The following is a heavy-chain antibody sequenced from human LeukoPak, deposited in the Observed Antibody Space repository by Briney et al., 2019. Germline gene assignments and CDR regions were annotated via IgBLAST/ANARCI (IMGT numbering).Heavy chain of an antibody. CDR2: ISAGGAST. CDR1: GFTFSTYA. CDR3: AKFDRTATYFDY. Sequence: GGSLRLSCAASGFTFSTYAMSWVRQAPGKGLEWVSAISAGGASTFDADSVKGRFTISSDNSKNTLYLQMNSLRAEDTAVYYCAKFDRTATYFDYWGQGTLVTVSS. J-gene: IGHJ4*02. V-gene: IGHV3-23*01. D-gene: IGHD2-21*02.